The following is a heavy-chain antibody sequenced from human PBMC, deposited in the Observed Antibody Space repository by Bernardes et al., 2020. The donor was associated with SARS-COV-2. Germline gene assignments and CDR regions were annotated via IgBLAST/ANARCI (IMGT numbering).Heavy chain of an antibody. V-gene: IGHV3-23*01. CDR2: ISASGATT. CDR3: TNGVGPTARTPFDC. Sequence: GGSLRLSCAASGFTFSSYAMTWVRQAPGKGLEWVSAISASGATTYYADSVKGRFTISRDNSKNMLYLQMNSLRAEDTAVYYCTNGVGPTARTPFDCWGQGTLVTVSS. D-gene: IGHD1-26*01. J-gene: IGHJ4*02. CDR1: GFTFSSYA.